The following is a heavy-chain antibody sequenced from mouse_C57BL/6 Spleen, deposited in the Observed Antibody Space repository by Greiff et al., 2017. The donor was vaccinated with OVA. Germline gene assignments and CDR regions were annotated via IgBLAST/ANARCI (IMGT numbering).Heavy chain of an antibody. V-gene: IGHV3-6*01. D-gene: IGHD2-3*01. CDR2: ISYDGSN. Sequence: DVHLVESGPGLVKPSQSLSLTCSVTGYSITSGYYWNWIRQFPGNKLEWMGYISYDGSNNYNPSLKNRISITRDTSKNQFFLKLNSVTTEDTATYYCARDDGYYGFDYWGQGTTLTVSS. J-gene: IGHJ2*01. CDR1: GYSITSGYY. CDR3: ARDDGYYGFDY.